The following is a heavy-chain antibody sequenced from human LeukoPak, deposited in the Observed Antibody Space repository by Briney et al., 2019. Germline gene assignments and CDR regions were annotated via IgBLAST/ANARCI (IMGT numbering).Heavy chain of an antibody. D-gene: IGHD3-10*01. CDR1: EYTLTELS. Sequence: ASVKVSCKVSEYTLTELSMHWVRQAPGNGLEWMGGFDPEDGETIYAQKIQGRVTMTEDTSTDTGYMELSSLRSEDTAVYYCATDQRGAGLGFVYGSGSFNGLDVWGQGTTVTVSS. J-gene: IGHJ6*02. CDR3: ATDQRGAGLGFVYGSGSFNGLDV. CDR2: FDPEDGET. V-gene: IGHV1-24*01.